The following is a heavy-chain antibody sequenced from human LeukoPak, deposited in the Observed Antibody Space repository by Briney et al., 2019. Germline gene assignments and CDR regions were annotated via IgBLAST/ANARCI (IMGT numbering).Heavy chain of an antibody. D-gene: IGHD3-3*02. Sequence: GGSLRLSCAASTLTFSTYGMTWGRQTPGKGLEFVANINQDGSVKNYVGFVKGRFTISRDNAKHSLYLQMNSLRADDTAVYYCARDPGFSSFDYWGQGTLVTVSS. CDR2: INQDGSVK. CDR1: TLTFSTYG. CDR3: ARDPGFSSFDY. J-gene: IGHJ4*02. V-gene: IGHV3-7*01.